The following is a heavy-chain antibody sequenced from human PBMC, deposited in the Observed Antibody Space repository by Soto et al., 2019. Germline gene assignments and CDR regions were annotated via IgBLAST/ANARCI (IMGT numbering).Heavy chain of an antibody. CDR2: TSGYNGNT. D-gene: IGHD6-6*01. CDR1: GYTFSNYG. Sequence: ASVKVSCKASGYTFSNYGITWVRQAPGQGLEWMGWTSGYNGNTQYAQNLQGRVTMTTDPSTSTAYMDLRSLRSDDTAVYYCARKSSSSSWFDPWGQGTLVTVSS. V-gene: IGHV1-18*01. CDR3: ARKSSSSSWFDP. J-gene: IGHJ5*02.